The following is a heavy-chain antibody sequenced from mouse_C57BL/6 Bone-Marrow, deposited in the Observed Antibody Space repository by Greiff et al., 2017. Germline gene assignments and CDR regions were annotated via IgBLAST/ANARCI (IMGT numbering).Heavy chain of an antibody. CDR1: GYTFTSYW. D-gene: IGHD2-3*01. CDR3: AIGAYDGYYVGYFDY. CDR2: IPPSDSDT. Sequence: VKLQQPGAELVKPGASVKVSCKASGYTFTSYWMHWVKQRPGQGLEWIGRIPPSDSDTNSTPQFKGKATLTVDKSSSTAYMQLSSLTSEDSAVYYCAIGAYDGYYVGYFDYWGQGTTLTVSS. J-gene: IGHJ2*01. V-gene: IGHV1-74*01.